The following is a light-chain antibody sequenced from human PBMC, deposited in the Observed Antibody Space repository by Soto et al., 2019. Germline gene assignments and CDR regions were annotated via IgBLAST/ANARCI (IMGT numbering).Light chain of an antibody. CDR3: QQTSSFPRT. CDR1: QGISSW. CDR2: AAS. Sequence: DIQMTQFPSSLSAYVGDRVTITFLASQGISSWLVWYQQKPGKAPKLLIHAASSLQSGVPSRFSGSGSGTDFTLTINNLEPEDFAIYFCQQTSSFPRTFGQGTKVDIK. J-gene: IGKJ1*01. V-gene: IGKV1-12*01.